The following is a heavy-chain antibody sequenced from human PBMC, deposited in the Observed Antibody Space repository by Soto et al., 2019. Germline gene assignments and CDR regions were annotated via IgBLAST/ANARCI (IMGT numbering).Heavy chain of an antibody. CDR3: AKVFSPERVNYFDY. CDR2: ISNSFSDGNT. J-gene: IGHJ4*02. Sequence: EVQLLESGGGLVQPGGSLRLSCAASGFTFSNYAMNWVRQAPGKGLEWVSAISNSFSDGNTHYADSVKGRFTISRDKDKNTVFLEKNTLRAEDTSVYYFAKVFSPERVNYFDYWGQGTLVTVSS. D-gene: IGHD1-1*01. CDR1: GFTFSNYA. V-gene: IGHV3-23*01.